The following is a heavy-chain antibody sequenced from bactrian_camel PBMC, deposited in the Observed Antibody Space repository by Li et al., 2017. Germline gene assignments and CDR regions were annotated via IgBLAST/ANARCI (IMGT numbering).Heavy chain of an antibody. J-gene: IGHJ4*01. V-gene: IGHV3-2*01. Sequence: VQLVESGGGSVQAGGSLRLSCATSGWRSNNRCMAWFRQAPGKEREGLASIYAGAGGNYSYYSDSVKGRFTISRDNVRQTLDLQMNSLNPEDTATYYCAAEPSPVLKPLEAYEYRFWGKGTQVTVS. CDR2: IYAGAGGNYS. CDR3: AAEPSPVLKPLEAYEYRF. D-gene: IGHD8*01. CDR1: GWRSNNRC.